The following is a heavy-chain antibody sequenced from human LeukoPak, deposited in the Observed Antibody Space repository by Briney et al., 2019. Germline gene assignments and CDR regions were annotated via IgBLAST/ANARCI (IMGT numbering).Heavy chain of an antibody. V-gene: IGHV1-18*04. Sequence: GASVKVSCKPSGYTFTSYGLSWVRQAPGQGLEWMGWISAYNGNTNYAQKLQGRVTMTTDTCTSTAYMELRSLRSDDTAVYYCAKVNGFCSSTSCSCGYGMDVWGKGTTVTVSS. D-gene: IGHD2-2*01. CDR3: AKVNGFCSSTSCSCGYGMDV. CDR1: GYTFTSYG. J-gene: IGHJ6*04. CDR2: ISAYNGNT.